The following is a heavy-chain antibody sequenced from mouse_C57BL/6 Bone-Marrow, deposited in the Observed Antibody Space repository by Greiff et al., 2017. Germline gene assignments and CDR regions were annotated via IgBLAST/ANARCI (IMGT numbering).Heavy chain of an antibody. V-gene: IGHV5-6*01. CDR3: ARRGTSWYFDV. Sequence: EVHLVESGGDLVKPGGSLKLSCAASGFTFSSYGMSWVRQTPDERLEWVATISSGGSYTYYPDSVKGRFTIPRDNAKNTLYLQMSSLKSEDTAMYYCARRGTSWYFDVWGTGTTVTVSS. J-gene: IGHJ1*03. D-gene: IGHD3-3*01. CDR1: GFTFSSYG. CDR2: ISSGGSYT.